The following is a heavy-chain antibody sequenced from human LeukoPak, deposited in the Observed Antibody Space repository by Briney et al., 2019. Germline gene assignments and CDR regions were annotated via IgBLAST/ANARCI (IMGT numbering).Heavy chain of an antibody. J-gene: IGHJ6*03. D-gene: IGHD2-2*01. V-gene: IGHV3-30-3*01. Sequence: QPGGSLRLSCAASGFTFSNYAMHWVRQAPGKGLEWVAVISYGGSNKYYADSVKGRFTISRDTSKNTLYLQMNSLRGEDTAVYYCARGYCNSTSCYDYYYYMDVWGKGTTVTVSS. CDR2: ISYGGSNK. CDR1: GFTFSNYA. CDR3: ARGYCNSTSCYDYYYYMDV.